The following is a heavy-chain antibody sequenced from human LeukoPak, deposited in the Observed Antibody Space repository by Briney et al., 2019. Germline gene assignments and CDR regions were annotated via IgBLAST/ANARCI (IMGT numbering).Heavy chain of an antibody. CDR3: ARSVAQSEYFQH. J-gene: IGHJ1*01. CDR2: IIPIFGTA. CDR1: GYTFTSYG. V-gene: IGHV1-69*13. Sequence: ASVKVSCKASGYTFTSYGISWVRQAPGQGLEWMGGIIPIFGTANYAQKFQGRVTITADESTSTAYMELSSLRSEDTAVYYCARSVAQSEYFQHWGQGTLVTVSS.